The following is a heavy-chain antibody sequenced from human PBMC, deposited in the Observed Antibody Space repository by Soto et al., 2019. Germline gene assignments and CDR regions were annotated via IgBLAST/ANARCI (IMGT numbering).Heavy chain of an antibody. V-gene: IGHV3-33*08. D-gene: IGHD6-13*01. Sequence: PGGSLRLSFSASVFTFTSYNMHWVRQAPGKGLERVAVVRCDSSNIYYADSVKGRFTISRDNVKNTLYLQMNSLRAEDTAVYYCARDLGSSWYPEYFQHWGQGTLVTVSS. CDR2: VRCDSSNI. CDR1: VFTFTSYN. CDR3: ARDLGSSWYPEYFQH. J-gene: IGHJ1*01.